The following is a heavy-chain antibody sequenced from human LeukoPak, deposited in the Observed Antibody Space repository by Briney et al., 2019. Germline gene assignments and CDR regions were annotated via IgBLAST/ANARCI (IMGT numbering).Heavy chain of an antibody. D-gene: IGHD3-10*01. J-gene: IGHJ6*03. CDR1: GFTFSSYS. CDR2: ISSSSSYI. CDR3: ARDGRVMVRGVMRYYYMDV. V-gene: IGHV3-21*01. Sequence: GGSLRLSCAASGFTFSSYSMNWVRQAPGKGLEWVSSISSSSSYIYYADSVKGRFTISRDNAKNSLYLQMNSLRAEDTAVYYCARDGRVMVRGVMRYYYMDVWGKGTTVTVSS.